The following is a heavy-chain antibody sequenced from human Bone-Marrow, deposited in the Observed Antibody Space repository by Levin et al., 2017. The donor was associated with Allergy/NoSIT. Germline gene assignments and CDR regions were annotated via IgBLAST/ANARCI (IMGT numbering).Heavy chain of an antibody. V-gene: IGHV3-74*01. CDR2: INEDGTTT. Sequence: SCVGSGFTFSFNWMHWVRQVPGKGLVWVSRINEDGTTTNYADSVRGRFTISRDNSKNTVFLQMNSLRVEDTAVYYCANDFGGATDYWGQGTLVTVSS. CDR3: ANDFGGATDY. J-gene: IGHJ4*02. CDR1: GFTFSFNW. D-gene: IGHD3-16*01.